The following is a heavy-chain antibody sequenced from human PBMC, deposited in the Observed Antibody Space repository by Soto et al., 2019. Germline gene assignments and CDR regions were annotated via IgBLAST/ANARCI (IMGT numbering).Heavy chain of an antibody. CDR3: AGYSSRLNYYYYGMDV. D-gene: IGHD6-13*01. CDR2: ISAYNGNT. V-gene: IGHV1-18*01. J-gene: IGHJ6*02. Sequence: QVQLVQSGAEVKKPGASVKVSCKASGYTFTSYGISWVRQAPGQGLEWMGWISAYNGNTNYVQKLQGRVTMTTDTSTSTAYMELRSLRSDDTAVYYCAGYSSRLNYYYYGMDVWGQGTTVTVSS. CDR1: GYTFTSYG.